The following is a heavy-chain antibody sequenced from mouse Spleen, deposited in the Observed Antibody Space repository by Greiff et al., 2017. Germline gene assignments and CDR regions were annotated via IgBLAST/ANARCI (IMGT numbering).Heavy chain of an antibody. J-gene: IGHJ2*01. Sequence: EVMLVESGGGLVKLGGSLKLSCAASGFTFSSYYMSWVRQTPEKRLEWVATISSGGGSTYYPDSVKGRFTISRDNAKNTLYLQMSSLNSEDTAVYLCARAQRGNLYFDLWRRGPTLTVSS. D-gene: IGHD2-1*01. CDR3: ARAQRGNLYFDL. CDR1: GFTFSSYY. CDR2: ISSGGGST. V-gene: IGHV5-9*01.